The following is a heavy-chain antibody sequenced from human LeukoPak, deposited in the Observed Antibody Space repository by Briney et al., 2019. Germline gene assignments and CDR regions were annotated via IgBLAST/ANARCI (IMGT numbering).Heavy chain of an antibody. Sequence: AGGSLRLSCAASGFTFSSYAMSWIRQPPGKGLEWIGYIYYSGSTNYNSSFKSRVTISIDTSKNQFSLRLSSVTAADTAVYYCARVTGYMIEDQFDYWGQGTLVTVSS. CDR3: ARVTGYMIEDQFDY. J-gene: IGHJ4*02. CDR1: GFTFSSYA. D-gene: IGHD3-22*01. CDR2: IYYSGST. V-gene: IGHV4-59*01.